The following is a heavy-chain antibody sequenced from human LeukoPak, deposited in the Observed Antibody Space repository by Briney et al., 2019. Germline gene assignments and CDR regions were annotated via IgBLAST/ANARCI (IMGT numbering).Heavy chain of an antibody. D-gene: IGHD6-19*01. V-gene: IGHV4-34*01. CDR2: INHSGST. Sequence: SETLSLTCAVYGGSFSGYYWSWIRQPPGKGLEWIGEINHSGSTNYNPSLKSRVTISVDTSKNQFSLKLSSVTAADMAVYYCAREEASIVVAGTVPNFDYWGQGTLVTVSS. CDR1: GGSFSGYY. CDR3: AREEASIVVAGTVPNFDY. J-gene: IGHJ4*02.